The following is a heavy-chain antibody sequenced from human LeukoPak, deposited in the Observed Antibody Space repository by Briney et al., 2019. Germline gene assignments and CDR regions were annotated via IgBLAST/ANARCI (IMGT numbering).Heavy chain of an antibody. V-gene: IGHV3-21*01. D-gene: IGHD6-19*01. J-gene: IGHJ6*02. CDR3: ARASIAVAGRGYYYYGMDV. CDR2: ISSSSSYI. CDR1: GFTFSSYI. Sequence: GGSLRLSCAASGFTFSSYIMNWVRQAPGKGLEWVSSISSSSSYIYYADSVKGRFTISRDNAKNSLYLQMNSLRAEDTAVYYCARASIAVAGRGYYYYGMDVWGQGTTVTVSS.